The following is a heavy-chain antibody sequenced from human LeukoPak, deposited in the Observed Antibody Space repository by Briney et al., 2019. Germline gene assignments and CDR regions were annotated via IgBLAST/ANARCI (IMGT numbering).Heavy chain of an antibody. D-gene: IGHD3-10*01. J-gene: IGHJ6*04. CDR1: GFTFGSYG. CDR2: ISGSGGST. V-gene: IGHV3-23*01. CDR3: AKDRELWFGLDV. Sequence: GGSLRLSCAASGFTFGSYGMSWVRQAPGKGPEWVSAISGSGGSTYYADSVKGRFTISRDNSKNTLYLQMNSLRAEDTAVYYCAKDRELWFGLDVWGKGTTVTISS.